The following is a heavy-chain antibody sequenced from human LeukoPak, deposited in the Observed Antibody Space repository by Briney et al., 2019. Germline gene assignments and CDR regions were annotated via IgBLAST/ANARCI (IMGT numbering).Heavy chain of an antibody. V-gene: IGHV1-2*02. J-gene: IGHJ4*02. Sequence: GASVEVSCKASGYTFTVYYMHWVRQAPGQGLEWMGWINPNSGGTNYAQKFQGRVTITRDTSISTAYMELSRLRSDDTAVYYCARLAGNGYGDYPINYWGQGTLVTVSS. D-gene: IGHD4-17*01. CDR1: GYTFTVYY. CDR2: INPNSGGT. CDR3: ARLAGNGYGDYPINY.